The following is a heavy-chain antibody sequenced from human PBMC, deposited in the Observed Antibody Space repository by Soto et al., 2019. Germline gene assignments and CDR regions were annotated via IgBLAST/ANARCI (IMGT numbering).Heavy chain of an antibody. CDR3: ARVPVSYRAPFSGGSCYLFDY. Sequence: GASVKFSCKTSGYTFTNYYIHWVRQAPGQGLERMGVINPSGISTTYAQKFHGRVTMTRDTSTTTVYMDMSSLRPEDTAVYFCARVPVSYRAPFSGGSCYLFDYWGQGTLVTVSS. V-gene: IGHV1-46*01. CDR1: GYTFTNYY. D-gene: IGHD2-15*01. J-gene: IGHJ4*02. CDR2: INPSGIST.